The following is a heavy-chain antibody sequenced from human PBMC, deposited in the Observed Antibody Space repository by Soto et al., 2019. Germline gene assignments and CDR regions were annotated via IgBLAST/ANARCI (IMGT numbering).Heavy chain of an antibody. J-gene: IGHJ4*02. Sequence: GGSLRLSCSASGFTLSSDGMHWVRQAPGKGLEWVAVISYDGSNKYYADSVKGRFTISRDNSKNTLYLQMNSLRAEDTAVYYCAKDTNTYYFDYWGQGTLVTVSS. D-gene: IGHD2-2*01. V-gene: IGHV3-30*18. CDR3: AKDTNTYYFDY. CDR2: ISYDGSNK. CDR1: GFTLSSDG.